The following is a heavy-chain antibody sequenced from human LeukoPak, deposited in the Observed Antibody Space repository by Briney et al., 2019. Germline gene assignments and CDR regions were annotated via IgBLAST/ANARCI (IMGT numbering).Heavy chain of an antibody. CDR2: IYYSGST. J-gene: IGHJ5*02. CDR1: GGSISSYY. Sequence: PSETLSLTCTVSGGSISSYYWSWIRQPPGKGLEWIGYIYYSGSTNYNPSLKSRVTISVDTSKNQFSLKLSSVTAADTAVYYCAREVTYCGGDCSGGWFDPWGQGTLVTVSS. CDR3: AREVTYCGGDCSGGWFDP. V-gene: IGHV4-59*12. D-gene: IGHD2-21*02.